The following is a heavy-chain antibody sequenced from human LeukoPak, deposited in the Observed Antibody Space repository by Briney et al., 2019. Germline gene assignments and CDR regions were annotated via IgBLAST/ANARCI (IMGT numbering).Heavy chain of an antibody. CDR1: GGSISSSSYY. D-gene: IGHD3-10*01. V-gene: IGHV4-39*07. J-gene: IGHJ5*02. Sequence: SETLSLTCTVSGGSISSSSYYWGWIRQPPGTGLEWIGEINHSGSTNYNPSLKSRVTMSVDTSKNQFSLKLSSVTAADTAVYYCARGRITMVRGIRLSWFDPWGQGTLVTVSS. CDR2: INHSGST. CDR3: ARGRITMVRGIRLSWFDP.